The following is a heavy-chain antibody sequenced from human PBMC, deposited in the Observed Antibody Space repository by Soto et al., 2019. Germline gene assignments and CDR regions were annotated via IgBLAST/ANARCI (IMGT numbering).Heavy chain of an antibody. D-gene: IGHD2-21*01. Sequence: GGSLRLSCAASGFTFSSYAMSWVRQAPGKGLEWVSAISGSGGSTYYADSVKGRFTISRDNSKNTLYLQMNSLGAEDTAVYYCAKTSLIVGVIAIDFDYWRQGTLVTVSS. CDR2: ISGSGGST. V-gene: IGHV3-23*01. CDR3: AKTSLIVGVIAIDFDY. CDR1: GFTFSSYA. J-gene: IGHJ4*02.